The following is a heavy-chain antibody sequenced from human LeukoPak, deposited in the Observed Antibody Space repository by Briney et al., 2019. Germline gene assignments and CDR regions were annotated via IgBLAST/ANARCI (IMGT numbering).Heavy chain of an antibody. CDR2: ISSNGGST. CDR1: GYTFSSYA. Sequence: GGSLRLSCSASGYTFSSYAVHWVRQAPGKGLEFVSAISSNGGSTYYADSVKGRFTISRDNSKNTLYLQMSSLRAEDTAVYYCVEDFYDSSGREDYWGQGTLVTVSS. D-gene: IGHD3-22*01. J-gene: IGHJ4*02. CDR3: VEDFYDSSGREDY. V-gene: IGHV3-64D*09.